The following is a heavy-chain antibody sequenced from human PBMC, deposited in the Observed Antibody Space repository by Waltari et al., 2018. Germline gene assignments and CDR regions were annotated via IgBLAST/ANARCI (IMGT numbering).Heavy chain of an antibody. CDR2: IATGSNRL. CDR3: AREPTVTGENYFDS. V-gene: IGHV3-48*01. D-gene: IGHD4-17*01. CDR1: GFTFKNYA. J-gene: IGHJ4*02. Sequence: EVQLVESGGGLAQPGGSLRRSCEASGFTFKNYAMNWVRQAPGKGLEWVAYIATGSNRLYYANSVKGRFTISRDNAKDSLFLQMNSLRAEDTALYFCAREPTVTGENYFDSWGQGALVSVSS.